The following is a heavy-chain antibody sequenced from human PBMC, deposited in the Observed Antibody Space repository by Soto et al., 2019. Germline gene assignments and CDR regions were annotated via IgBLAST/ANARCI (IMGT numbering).Heavy chain of an antibody. Sequence: EVQLLESGGGLEQPGNSLRLSCAASGFTFAHFGMSWIRQVPGKGLEWVSMISPTGDATYYADAVKGRFTISRDNSDNTLHLQMDSLRAEDTAVYYCQRDTRMPLDSWGQGALVTVSS. J-gene: IGHJ4*02. CDR3: QRDTRMPLDS. CDR2: ISPTGDAT. CDR1: GFTFAHFG. D-gene: IGHD1-26*01. V-gene: IGHV3-23*01.